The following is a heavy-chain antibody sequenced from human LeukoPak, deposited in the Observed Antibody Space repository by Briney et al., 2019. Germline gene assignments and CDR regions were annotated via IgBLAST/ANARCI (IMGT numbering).Heavy chain of an antibody. Sequence: GSSVKVSCKASGGTFSSYAISWVQQAPGQGLEWMGWISAYNGNTNYAQKLQGRVTMTTDTSTSTAYMELRSLRSDDTAVYYCARDPLRYFDWSLLIYYYYGKDVWGQGTTVTVSS. V-gene: IGHV1-18*01. J-gene: IGHJ6*02. D-gene: IGHD3-9*01. CDR2: ISAYNGNT. CDR3: ARDPLRYFDWSLLIYYYYGKDV. CDR1: GGTFSSYA.